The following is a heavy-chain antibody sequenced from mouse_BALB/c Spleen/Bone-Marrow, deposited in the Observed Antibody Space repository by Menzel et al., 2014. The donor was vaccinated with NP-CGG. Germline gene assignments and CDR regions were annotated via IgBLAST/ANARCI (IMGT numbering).Heavy chain of an antibody. Sequence: EVQLQQSGAELVKPGASVKLSCTASGFNIKDTYIHWVKQRPEQGLEWIGRIDPANGNTKYDPKFQGRATITTDTSSNTAYLQPSSLTSEDTAVYYCASYYYGRSSFACWGQGTLVTVSA. CDR3: ASYYYGRSSFAC. CDR2: IDPANGNT. CDR1: GFNIKDTY. J-gene: IGHJ3*01. V-gene: IGHV14-3*02. D-gene: IGHD1-1*01.